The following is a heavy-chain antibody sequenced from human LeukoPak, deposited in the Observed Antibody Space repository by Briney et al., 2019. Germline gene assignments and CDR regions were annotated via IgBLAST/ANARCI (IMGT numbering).Heavy chain of an antibody. CDR3: ARDRRSITIFGVVTSNFDY. CDR1: GYTFTGYY. D-gene: IGHD3-3*01. CDR2: INPNSGGT. Sequence: GASVKVSCKASGYTFTGYYMHWVRQAPGQGLEWMGWINPNSGGTNYAQKFQGRVTMTRDTSISTAYMELSRLRSDDTAVYYCARDRRSITIFGVVTSNFDYWGQGTLVTVSS. V-gene: IGHV1-2*02. J-gene: IGHJ4*02.